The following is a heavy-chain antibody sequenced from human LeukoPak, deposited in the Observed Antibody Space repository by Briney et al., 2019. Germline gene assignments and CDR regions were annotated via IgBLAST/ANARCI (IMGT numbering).Heavy chain of an antibody. D-gene: IGHD1-1*01. J-gene: IGHJ4*02. V-gene: IGHV3-74*01. CDR3: ARTNYYFDN. Sequence: GGSLRLSCAASGFTFSSYWIHWVRQAPGKGLVWVSRISADGINAHYADSVKGRFTISRDNAENTLYLQMNSLGAEDTALYYCARTNYYFDNWGQGSLVTVSS. CDR2: ISADGINA. CDR1: GFTFSSYW.